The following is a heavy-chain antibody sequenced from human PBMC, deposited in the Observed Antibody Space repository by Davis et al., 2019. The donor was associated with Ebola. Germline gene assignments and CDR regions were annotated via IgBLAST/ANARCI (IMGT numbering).Heavy chain of an antibody. CDR1: GASISSYY. Sequence: SETLSLTCSVSGASISSYYWSWIRQPPGKGLEWIGYIYYSGSTNYNPSLKSRVTISVDTSKNQFSLKLSSVTAADTAVYYCARGRDTAMVIGYYGMDVWGQGTTVTVSS. J-gene: IGHJ6*02. D-gene: IGHD5-18*01. CDR3: ARGRDTAMVIGYYGMDV. CDR2: IYYSGST. V-gene: IGHV4-59*08.